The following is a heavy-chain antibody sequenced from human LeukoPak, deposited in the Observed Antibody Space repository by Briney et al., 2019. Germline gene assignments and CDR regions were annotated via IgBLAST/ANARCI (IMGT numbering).Heavy chain of an antibody. J-gene: IGHJ4*02. CDR3: ARLHCSSSSCSKWGY. CDR2: VDHSGST. Sequence: SETLSLTCTVSGGSISSDNYYWGWIRQPPGEGLEWIGSVDHSGSTYYNPPLKSRVTISVDTSKNQFSLKLSSVAAADTAVYYCARLHCSSSSCSKWGYWGQGTLVTVSP. CDR1: GGSISSDNYY. D-gene: IGHD2-2*01. V-gene: IGHV4-39*01.